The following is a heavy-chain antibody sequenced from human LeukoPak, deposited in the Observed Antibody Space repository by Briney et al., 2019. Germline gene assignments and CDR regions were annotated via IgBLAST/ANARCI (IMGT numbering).Heavy chain of an antibody. Sequence: GGSLRLSCAASGFTFSSYGMHWVRQAPGKGLEWVAVIWYDGSNKYYADSVKGRFTISRDNSKNTLYLQMNSLRAEDTAVYFCAKKFTLVRGGRVDYWGQGTLVTVSS. CDR1: GFTFSSYG. CDR3: AKKFTLVRGGRVDY. CDR2: IWYDGSNK. D-gene: IGHD3-10*01. V-gene: IGHV3-33*06. J-gene: IGHJ4*02.